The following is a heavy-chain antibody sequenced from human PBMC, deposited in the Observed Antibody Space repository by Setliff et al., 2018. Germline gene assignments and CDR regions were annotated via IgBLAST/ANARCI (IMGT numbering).Heavy chain of an antibody. CDR2: IIPIFGTT. CDR1: GGTFSNYD. CDR3: ARERGDIVTTTSYYVVGDY. D-gene: IGHD5-12*01. Sequence: GASVKVSCKASGGTFSNYDISWVRQAPGQGLEWMGGIIPIFGTTNYAQRFQGRVTITTDESTSTAYMELSSLRSEDTAVYYCARERGDIVTTTSYYVVGDYWGQGTPVTVS. V-gene: IGHV1-69*05. J-gene: IGHJ4*02.